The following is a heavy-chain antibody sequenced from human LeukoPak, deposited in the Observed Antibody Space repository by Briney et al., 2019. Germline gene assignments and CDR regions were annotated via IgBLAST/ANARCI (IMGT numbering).Heavy chain of an antibody. CDR2: IKHDGSDK. CDR3: AIIPRAAAGPSARSPFHY. J-gene: IGHJ4*02. Sequence: GGSLRRSCEVSGFTFSSYWMIWLRQAPVPGLECGANIKHDGSDKYYVDSVKGRFTISRDNAKNSLYLQMNSLRAEDTAVYYCAIIPRAAAGPSARSPFHYWGQGTLVTVSS. V-gene: IGHV3-7*01. D-gene: IGHD6-13*01. CDR1: GFTFSSYW.